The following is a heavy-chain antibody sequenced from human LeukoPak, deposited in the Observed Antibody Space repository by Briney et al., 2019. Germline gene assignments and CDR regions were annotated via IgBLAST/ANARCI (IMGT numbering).Heavy chain of an antibody. J-gene: IGHJ3*02. CDR2: ISGSGGST. Sequence: GGSLRLSCAASGFTFSSYAMSWVRQAPGKGLEGVSAISGSGGSTYYADSVKGRFTISRDNSKNTLYLQMNSLRAEDTAVYYCAKDGVSIVVVVAATDAFDIWGQGTMVTVSS. CDR3: AKDGVSIVVVVAATDAFDI. CDR1: GFTFSSYA. D-gene: IGHD2-15*01. V-gene: IGHV3-23*01.